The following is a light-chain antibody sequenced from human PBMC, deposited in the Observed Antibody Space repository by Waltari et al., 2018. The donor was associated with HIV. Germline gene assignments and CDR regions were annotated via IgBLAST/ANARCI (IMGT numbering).Light chain of an antibody. J-gene: IGKJ4*01. CDR1: RTVLYDSNNQNY. CDR3: QQRSNWLT. V-gene: IGKV4-1*01. Sequence: DIVMTQSPDSLAVPLGERATINCRSSRTVLYDSNNQNYLAWYQQKPGQPPRVLIYWASTRAVGVPDRFSGSGSGTDFSLTISSLEPEDFAVYYCQQRSNWLTFGGGTKVEIK. CDR2: WAS.